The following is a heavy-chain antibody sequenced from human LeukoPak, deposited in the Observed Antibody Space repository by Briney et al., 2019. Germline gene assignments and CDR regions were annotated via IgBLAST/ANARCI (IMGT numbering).Heavy chain of an antibody. J-gene: IGHJ4*02. D-gene: IGHD3-3*01. Sequence: ASVKVSCKASGYIFTSYGISWVRQAPGQGLEWMGWISAYNGNTNYAQKLQGRVTVTTDTSMSTAYMELRSLRSDDTAVYYCARGPRYYDFWSGYSFDYWGQGTLVTVSS. V-gene: IGHV1-18*01. CDR3: ARGPRYYDFWSGYSFDY. CDR1: GYIFTSYG. CDR2: ISAYNGNT.